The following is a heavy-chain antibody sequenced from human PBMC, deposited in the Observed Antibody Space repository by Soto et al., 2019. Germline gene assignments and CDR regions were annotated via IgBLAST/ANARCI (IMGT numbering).Heavy chain of an antibody. V-gene: IGHV3-48*03. D-gene: IGHD3-22*01. CDR2: ISSSGSTI. Sequence: PGGSLRLSCAASGFTFSSYEMNWVRQAPGKGLEWVSYISSSGSTIYYADSVKGRFTIFRDNAQNSLYLQMNSLRAEDTAVYYCARNGYYYDSSGYYPLDYWGQGTLVTVSS. CDR3: ARNGYYYDSSGYYPLDY. J-gene: IGHJ4*02. CDR1: GFTFSSYE.